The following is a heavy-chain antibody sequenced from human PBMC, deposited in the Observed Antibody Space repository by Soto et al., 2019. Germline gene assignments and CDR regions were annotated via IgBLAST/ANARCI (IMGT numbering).Heavy chain of an antibody. Sequence: SETLSLTCTVSVGSISSGDYYWSWIRQPPGKGLEWIGYIYYSGSTYYNPSLKSRVTISVDTSKNQFSLKLSSVTAADTAVYYCAGGGLYCSSTSCYYYYGMDVWGQGTTVTVSS. J-gene: IGHJ6*02. CDR1: VGSISSGDYY. D-gene: IGHD2-2*01. CDR3: AGGGLYCSSTSCYYYYGMDV. CDR2: IYYSGST. V-gene: IGHV4-30-4*01.